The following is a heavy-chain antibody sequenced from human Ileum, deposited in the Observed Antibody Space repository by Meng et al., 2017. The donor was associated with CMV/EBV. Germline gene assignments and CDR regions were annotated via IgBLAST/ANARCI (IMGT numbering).Heavy chain of an antibody. Sequence: QVQLVQSGAEVKKPGASVKVSCKASGYTFITFGITWVRQAPGQGLEWMGWITPYNGKTGYTQRLQDRVTMTTDTSTNTVYMELRSLRSDDTAVYYCAREDYSAYAATWGQGTLVTVSS. J-gene: IGHJ5*02. CDR1: GYTFITFG. V-gene: IGHV1-18*01. CDR2: ITPYNGKT. CDR3: AREDYSAYAAT. D-gene: IGHD2-21*01.